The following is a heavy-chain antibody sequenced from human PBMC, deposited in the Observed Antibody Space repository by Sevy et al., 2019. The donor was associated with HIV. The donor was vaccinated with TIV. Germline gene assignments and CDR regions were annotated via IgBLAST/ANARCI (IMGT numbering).Heavy chain of an antibody. D-gene: IGHD5-12*01. CDR3: AKDRGDGYNFPLDY. CDR2: ISYDGSNK. Sequence: GGSLRRSCAASGFTFSSYGMHWVRQAPGKGLEWVAVISYDGSNKYYADSVKGRFTISGDNSKNTLYLQMNSLRAEDTAVYYCAKDRGDGYNFPLDYWGQGTLVTVSS. J-gene: IGHJ4*02. V-gene: IGHV3-30*18. CDR1: GFTFSSYG.